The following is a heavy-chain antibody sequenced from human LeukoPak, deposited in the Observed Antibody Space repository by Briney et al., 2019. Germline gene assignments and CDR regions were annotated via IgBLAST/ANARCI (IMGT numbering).Heavy chain of an antibody. J-gene: IGHJ4*02. Sequence: GGSLRLSCAASGFTFSSYGMHWVRQAPGKGLEWVAVIWYDGSNRYYADSVKGRFTISRDNSKNTLYLQMNSLRAEDTAVYYCARAYYYGSGSYSAFDYWGQGTLVTVSS. CDR1: GFTFSSYG. CDR2: IWYDGSNR. V-gene: IGHV3-33*01. D-gene: IGHD3-10*01. CDR3: ARAYYYGSGSYSAFDY.